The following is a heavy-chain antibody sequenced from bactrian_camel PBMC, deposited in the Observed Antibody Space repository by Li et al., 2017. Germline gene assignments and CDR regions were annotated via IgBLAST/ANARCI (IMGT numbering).Heavy chain of an antibody. CDR2: INPGGTAK. CDR1: GFTLDSYW. Sequence: HVQLVESGGGLAQPGGSLMLSCVASGFTLDSYWMYWVRQAPGKGLEWVSSINPGGTAKYYGDLVKGRFTISQDSARNTVYLQMNNLQPEDTATYYCAEGRGSRGEHCYSLNYWGQGTQVTVSS. D-gene: IGHD6*01. J-gene: IGHJ4*01. V-gene: IGHV3S1*01. CDR3: AEGRGSRGEHCYSLNY.